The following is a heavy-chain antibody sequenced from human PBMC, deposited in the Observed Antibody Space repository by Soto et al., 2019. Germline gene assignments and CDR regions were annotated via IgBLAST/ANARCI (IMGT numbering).Heavy chain of an antibody. CDR3: ARCDYYDSSGYYEPGDTRDAFDI. J-gene: IGHJ3*02. CDR1: GFTFTSSA. CDR2: IVVGSGNT. D-gene: IGHD3-22*01. Sequence: SVKVSCKASGFTFTSSAVQWVRQARGQRLEWIGWIVVGSGNTSYAQKFQGRVTMTRDTSTSTVYMELSSLRSEDTAVYYCARCDYYDSSGYYEPGDTRDAFDIWGQGTMVTVSS. V-gene: IGHV1-58*01.